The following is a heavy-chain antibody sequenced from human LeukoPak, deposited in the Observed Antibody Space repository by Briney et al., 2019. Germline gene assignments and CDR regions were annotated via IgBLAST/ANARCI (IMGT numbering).Heavy chain of an antibody. CDR2: IYYSGST. D-gene: IGHD3-22*01. V-gene: IGHV4-39*01. CDR1: GGSISSSSYY. CDR3: ARQYYDNTGYYYFDY. Sequence: SETLSLTCTVSGGSISSSSYYWGWIRQPPGKGLEWIGSIYYSGSTYYKPSLKSRVTISADTSKNQFSLELSSVTAADTAVYYCARQYYDNTGYYYFDYWGQGILVTVSS. J-gene: IGHJ4*02.